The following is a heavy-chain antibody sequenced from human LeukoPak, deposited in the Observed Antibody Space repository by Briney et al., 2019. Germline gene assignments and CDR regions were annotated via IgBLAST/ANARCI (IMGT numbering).Heavy chain of an antibody. Sequence: GGSLRLSCAASGFTFSNAWMSWVRQAPGKGLEWVGRIKSKTDGGTTDYAAPVKGRFTISRDDSKNTLYLQMNSLKTEDTAVYYCTTNYYDSSGYYSSVGYWGQGTLVTVSS. D-gene: IGHD3-22*01. CDR3: TTNYYDSSGYYSSVGY. CDR2: IKSKTDGGTT. J-gene: IGHJ4*02. CDR1: GFTFSNAW. V-gene: IGHV3-15*01.